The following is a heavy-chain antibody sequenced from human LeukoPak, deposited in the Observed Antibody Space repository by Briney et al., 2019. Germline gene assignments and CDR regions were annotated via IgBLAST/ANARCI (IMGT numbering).Heavy chain of an antibody. Sequence: GASVKVSCKASGYTFTDYYIHWVRQAPGQGLEWMGWINPADGGTKFAQNFQVRVTMTSDTSISTAYMELSSLRSDDTAVYCCAREKIGSGYDQDLDYWGQGTMVTVSS. CDR1: GYTFTDYY. J-gene: IGHJ4*02. V-gene: IGHV1-2*02. CDR3: AREKIGSGYDQDLDY. CDR2: INPADGGT. D-gene: IGHD5-12*01.